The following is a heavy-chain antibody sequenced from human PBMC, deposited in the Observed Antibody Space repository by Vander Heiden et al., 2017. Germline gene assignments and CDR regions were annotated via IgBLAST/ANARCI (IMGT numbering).Heavy chain of an antibody. CDR1: GSTFPSHG. V-gene: IGHV3-30*18. D-gene: IGHD1-26*01. CDR2: ISYDGSNK. Sequence: QVPLVDSGEGVVQPGRSLRLSCAASGSTFPSHGMHWVRRAPGKGLEWVAVISYDGSNKYYADSVKGRFTISRDNSKNTLYLQMNSLRAEDTAVYYCAKGTVELVGAHTFDYWGQGTLVTVSS. CDR3: AKGTVELVGAHTFDY. J-gene: IGHJ4*02.